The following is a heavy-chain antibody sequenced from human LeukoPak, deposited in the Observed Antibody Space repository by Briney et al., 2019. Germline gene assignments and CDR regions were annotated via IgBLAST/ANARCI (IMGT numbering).Heavy chain of an antibody. D-gene: IGHD5-24*01. V-gene: IGHV4-38-2*01. Sequence: SETLSLXCAVSGYSISRGSYWGWIRQPPGRGLEWIGSVYHSGSAYYNPSLKSRVTISVDTSKNQFSLKLTSVTAADTAVYYCAVGLHSGQFAFDIWGQGTMVTVSS. CDR3: AVGLHSGQFAFDI. CDR1: GYSISRGSY. CDR2: VYHSGSA. J-gene: IGHJ3*02.